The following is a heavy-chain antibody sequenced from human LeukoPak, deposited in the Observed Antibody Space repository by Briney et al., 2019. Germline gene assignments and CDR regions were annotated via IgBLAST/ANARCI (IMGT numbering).Heavy chain of an antibody. D-gene: IGHD3-22*01. J-gene: IGHJ4*02. CDR1: GYTFTSYD. V-gene: IGHV1-8*01. CDR3: ARVPRHSDNYDSSGYYYNY. Sequence: ASVKVFCKASGYTFTSYDINWVRQATGQGLEWMGWKNPNSGNTGYAQKFQGRVTITRNTSISTAYMELSSLRSEDTAVYYCARVPRHSDNYDSSGYYYNYWGQGTLVTVSS. CDR2: KNPNSGNT.